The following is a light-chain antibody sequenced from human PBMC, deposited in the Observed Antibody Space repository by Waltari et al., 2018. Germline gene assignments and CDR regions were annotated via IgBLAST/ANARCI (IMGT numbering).Light chain of an antibody. Sequence: QYALTQPPSASGSPGQSVTISCTGTSSDVGDYNYDSWYQQHPGKAPKLMISEVSKRPSGVPDRFSGSKSGNTASLTVSGLQAEDEADYYCSSYAGSNNPLFGGGTKLTVL. CDR2: EVS. J-gene: IGLJ2*01. V-gene: IGLV2-8*01. CDR1: SSDVGDYNY. CDR3: SSYAGSNNPL.